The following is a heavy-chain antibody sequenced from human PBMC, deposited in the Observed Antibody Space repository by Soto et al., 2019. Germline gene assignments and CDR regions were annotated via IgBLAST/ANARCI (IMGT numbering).Heavy chain of an antibody. Sequence: SETLSLTCAVSGGSVESSSCWSWVRQAPGKGLEWIGEIYHSGTFNYNPSLASRVSVSVDKSTNQFSLNLNSVTAADTAVYYCVRSVPAATWAYNGMDVWGQGTTVTV. CDR3: VRSVPAATWAYNGMDV. CDR2: IYHSGTF. V-gene: IGHV4-4*02. D-gene: IGHD2-15*01. J-gene: IGHJ6*02. CDR1: GGSVESSSC.